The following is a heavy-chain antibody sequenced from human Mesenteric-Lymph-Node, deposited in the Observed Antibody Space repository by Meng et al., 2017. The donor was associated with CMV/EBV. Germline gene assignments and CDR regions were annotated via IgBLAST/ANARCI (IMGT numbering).Heavy chain of an antibody. CDR2: IFYSGSA. J-gene: IGHJ5*02. D-gene: IGHD3-10*01. Sequence: HLQRQESGPRLVKPSETLSLKCTVSGGSISSSWHYWGWIRQPPGKGLEWIGSIFYSGSAHYNPALESRVTISIDKSKNEFFLNLGSVTAADTAMYFCARDTLTYSYGPGWIDPWGQGTLVTVSS. CDR1: GGSISSSWHY. CDR3: ARDTLTYSYGPGWIDP. V-gene: IGHV4-39*02.